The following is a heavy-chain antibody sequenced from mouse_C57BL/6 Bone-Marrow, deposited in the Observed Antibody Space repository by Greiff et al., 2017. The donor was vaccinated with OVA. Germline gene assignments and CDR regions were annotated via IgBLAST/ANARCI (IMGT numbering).Heavy chain of an antibody. D-gene: IGHD2-1*01. CDR1: GYSITSGYD. J-gene: IGHJ4*01. Sequence: EVQLQQSGPGMVKPSQSLSLTCTVTGYSITSGYDWHWFRHFPGNILEWMGYISYRGSTNSNPSLKSRISITHDTSKNHFFLKLNSVTTEDTATYYCARDFYYGNYSYAMDYWGQGTSVTVSS. CDR2: ISYRGST. V-gene: IGHV3-1*01. CDR3: ARDFYYGNYSYAMDY.